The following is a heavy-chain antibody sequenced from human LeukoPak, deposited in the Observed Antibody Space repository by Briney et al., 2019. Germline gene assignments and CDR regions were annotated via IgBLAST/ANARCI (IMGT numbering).Heavy chain of an antibody. CDR1: GFIFSGYG. J-gene: IGHJ1*01. V-gene: IGHV3-30*18. D-gene: IGHD3-10*01. CDR3: VKDRIVISFGDVSKH. CDR2: MSHGGNYK. Sequence: PGGSLRLSCAASGFIFSGYGMHWVRQAPGKGLEWVALMSHGGNYKHYADSVKGRFTISRDNSKNTLYLQMNSLRVEDTAVYYCVKDRIVISFGDVSKHWGQGTLVTVSS.